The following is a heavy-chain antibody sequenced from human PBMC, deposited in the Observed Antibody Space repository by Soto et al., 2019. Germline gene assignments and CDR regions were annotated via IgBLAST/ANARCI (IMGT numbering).Heavy chain of an antibody. CDR2: IYYSGST. J-gene: IGHJ6*02. V-gene: IGHV4-59*01. Sequence: QVQLQESGSGLVKPSETLSLTCTVSGGSISSYYWSWIRQPPGKGLEWIGYIYYSGSTNYNPSLKSRVTISVDTSKNQFSLKLSSVTAADTAVYYCARDSSGWFLGGMDVWGQGTTVTVSS. CDR1: GGSISSYY. D-gene: IGHD6-19*01. CDR3: ARDSSGWFLGGMDV.